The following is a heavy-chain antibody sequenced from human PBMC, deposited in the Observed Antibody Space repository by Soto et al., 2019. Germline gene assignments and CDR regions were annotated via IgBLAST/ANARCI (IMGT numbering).Heavy chain of an antibody. D-gene: IGHD2-21*02. CDR2: IIPILGIA. Sequence: QVQLVQSGAEVKKPGSSVKVSCKASGGTFSSYTISWVRQAPGQGLEWMGRIIPILGIANYAQKFQGRVTITADKSTSTAYMELSSLRSEDTAVYYCARDGDRGVNDYWGQGTLVTVSS. V-gene: IGHV1-69*08. CDR3: ARDGDRGVNDY. CDR1: GGTFSSYT. J-gene: IGHJ4*02.